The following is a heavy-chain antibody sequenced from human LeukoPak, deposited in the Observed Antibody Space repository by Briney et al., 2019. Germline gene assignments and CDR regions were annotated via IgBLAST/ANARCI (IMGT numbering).Heavy chain of an antibody. CDR1: GGSISSGSYY. CDR3: ARLRSGWYGY. D-gene: IGHD6-19*01. J-gene: IGHJ4*02. Sequence: SETLSLTCTVSGGSISSGSYYWGWIRQPPGKGLEWIGSIYYSGSTYYNPSPKSRVTISVDTSKNQFSLKLSSVTAADTAVYYCARLRSGWYGYWGQGTLVTVSS. CDR2: IYYSGST. V-gene: IGHV4-39*01.